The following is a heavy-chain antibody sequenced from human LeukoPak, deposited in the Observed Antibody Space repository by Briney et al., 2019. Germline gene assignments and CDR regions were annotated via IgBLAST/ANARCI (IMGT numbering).Heavy chain of an antibody. CDR3: ARGAAGPVYGMDV. D-gene: IGHD6-13*01. V-gene: IGHV1-18*01. CDR2: ISAYNGNT. Sequence: ASVKVSCKASGYTFTSYGISWVRQAPGQGLEWMGWISAYNGNTNYAQKLQGRVTMTTDISTSTAYMELRSLRSDDTAVYYCARGAAGPVYGMDVWAKGPRSPSP. CDR1: GYTFTSYG. J-gene: IGHJ6*02.